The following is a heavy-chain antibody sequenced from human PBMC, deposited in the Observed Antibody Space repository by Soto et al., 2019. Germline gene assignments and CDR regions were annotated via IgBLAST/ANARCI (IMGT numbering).Heavy chain of an antibody. V-gene: IGHV1-69*13. CDR1: RGAFKSCA. CDR3: ARKLDSSSSWFDP. J-gene: IGHJ5*02. CDR2: MIHIFGTA. D-gene: IGHD6-6*01. Sequence: GASAKVSSKESRGAFKSCALRWPAQDPGQGLEWMGGMIHIFGTANYAQKYQGRVTITADESTSTAYMELSSLRSEDTAVYYCARKLDSSSSWFDPWGQGTLVTGSS.